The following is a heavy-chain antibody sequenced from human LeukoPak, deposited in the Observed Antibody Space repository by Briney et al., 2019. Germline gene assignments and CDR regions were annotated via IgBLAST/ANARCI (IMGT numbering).Heavy chain of an antibody. CDR1: GYSFTNYW. D-gene: IGHD1-26*01. V-gene: IGHV5-51*01. J-gene: IGHJ3*02. CDR3: ASSRGSYYDAFDI. Sequence: GESLKISCKGSGYSFTNYWIAWVRQMAGKGLEWMGIIYPGDSDTRYSPSFQGQVTISADKSISTAYLQWSSLKASDTAIYYCASSRGSYYDAFDIWGQGTMVTVSS. CDR2: IYPGDSDT.